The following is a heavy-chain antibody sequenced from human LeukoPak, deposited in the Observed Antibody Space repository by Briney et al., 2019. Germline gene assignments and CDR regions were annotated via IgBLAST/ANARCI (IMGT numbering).Heavy chain of an antibody. V-gene: IGHV1-24*01. CDR3: ATTDIVVVPAAMDLDY. D-gene: IGHD2-2*01. CDR1: GYTLTELS. J-gene: IGHJ4*02. CDR2: FDPEDGET. Sequence: ASVKVSCKVSGYTLTELSMHWVRQAPGKGLEWMGGFDPEDGETIYAQKFQGRDTMTEDTSTDTAYMELSSLRSEDTAVYYCATTDIVVVPAAMDLDYWGQGTLVTVSS.